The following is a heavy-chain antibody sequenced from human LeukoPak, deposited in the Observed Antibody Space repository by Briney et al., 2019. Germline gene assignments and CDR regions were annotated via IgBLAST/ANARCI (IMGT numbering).Heavy chain of an antibody. CDR1: GYTFTGYY. CDR2: INPNSGGT. V-gene: IGHV1-2*02. J-gene: IGHJ6*03. D-gene: IGHD3-22*01. CDR3: ARRTYYYDSSESQAGYMDV. Sequence: ASVKVSCKASGYTFTGYYMHWVRQAPGQGLEWMGWINPNSGGTNYAQKFQGRVTMTRDTSISTAYMELSRLRSDDTAMYYCARRTYYYDSSESQAGYMDVWGKGTTVTVSS.